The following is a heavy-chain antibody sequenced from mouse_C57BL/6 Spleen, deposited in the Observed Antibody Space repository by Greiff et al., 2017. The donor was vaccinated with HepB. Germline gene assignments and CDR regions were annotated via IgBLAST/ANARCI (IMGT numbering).Heavy chain of an antibody. V-gene: IGHV1-64*01. Sequence: QVQLKQPGAELVKPGASVKLSCKASGYTFTSYWMHWVKQRPGQGLEWIGMIHPNSGSTNYNEKFKSKATLTVDKSSSTAYMQLSSLTSEDSAVYYCARVGLRRDYAMDYWGQGTSVTVSS. CDR3: ARVGLRRDYAMDY. CDR2: IHPNSGST. J-gene: IGHJ4*01. CDR1: GYTFTSYW. D-gene: IGHD2-4*01.